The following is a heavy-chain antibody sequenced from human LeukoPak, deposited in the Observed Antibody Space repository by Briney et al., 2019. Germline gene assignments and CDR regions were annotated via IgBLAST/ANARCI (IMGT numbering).Heavy chain of an antibody. V-gene: IGHV4-61*02. CDR3: ARGTSY. Sequence: SETLSLTCTVSGGSISIDSFYWSWIRQPAGKGLEWIGRIFSSGSTNYNPSLKSRVTISIDTSKNQFSLKLSSVTAADTAVYYCARGTSYWGQGTLVTVSS. J-gene: IGHJ4*02. CDR1: GGSISIDSFY. CDR2: IFSSGST.